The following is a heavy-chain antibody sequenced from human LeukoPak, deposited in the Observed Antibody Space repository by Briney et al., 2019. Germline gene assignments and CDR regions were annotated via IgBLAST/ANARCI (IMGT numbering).Heavy chain of an antibody. J-gene: IGHJ4*02. Sequence: GGSLRLSCAASGFAFSRYSMNWVRRAPGKGLEWVSSISSSSGYIYYADSVEGRFTISRDNAKNSLYLQMNSLRAEDTAVYYCAREIVSSTCFDYWGQGALVTVSS. CDR1: GFAFSRYS. V-gene: IGHV3-21*01. CDR2: ISSSSGYI. D-gene: IGHD2-2*01. CDR3: AREIVSSTCFDY.